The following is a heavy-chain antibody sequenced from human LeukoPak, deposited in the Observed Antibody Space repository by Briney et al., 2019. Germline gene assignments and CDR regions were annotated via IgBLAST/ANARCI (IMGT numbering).Heavy chain of an antibody. V-gene: IGHV1-2*02. CDR1: GYTFTGYY. D-gene: IGHD4-23*01. Sequence: GASVKVSCKASGYTFTGYYMHWVRQAPGQGLEWMGWINPNSGGTNYAQKFQGRVTMTRDTSISTAYMELSRLRSDDTAVYYCARAASHGNYGGNSRTEYWFDPWGQGTLVTVSS. CDR2: INPNSGGT. CDR3: ARAASHGNYGGNSRTEYWFDP. J-gene: IGHJ5*02.